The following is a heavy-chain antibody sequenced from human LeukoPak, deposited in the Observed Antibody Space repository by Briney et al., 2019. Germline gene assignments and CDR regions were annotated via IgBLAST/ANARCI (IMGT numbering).Heavy chain of an antibody. CDR1: GFTFSSYW. J-gene: IGHJ6*02. CDR3: ARVQSMILRYCSSTSCYTPYYYYGMDV. D-gene: IGHD2-2*02. Sequence: SGGSLRLSCAASGFTFSSYWMSWVRQAPGKGLEWVANIKQDGSEKYYVDSVKGRFTISRDNAKNSLYLQMNSLRAEDTAVYYCARVQSMILRYCSSTSCYTPYYYYGMDVWGQGTTVTVSS. V-gene: IGHV3-7*01. CDR2: IKQDGSEK.